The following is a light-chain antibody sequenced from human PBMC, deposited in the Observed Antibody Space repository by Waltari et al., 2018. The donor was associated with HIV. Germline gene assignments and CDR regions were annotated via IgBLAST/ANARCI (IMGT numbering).Light chain of an antibody. Sequence: IAVTQSPGTLSVSPGGRVALSCRASQSLNGNLAWYQQRPGQPPRLLIYDASTRASGVPARFSGSGSGTQYTLTINSLQSDDFAVYYCQQDKTRGLLTFGGGTRV. J-gene: IGKJ4*01. CDR1: QSLNGN. CDR2: DAS. CDR3: QQDKTRGLLT. V-gene: IGKV3D-15*01.